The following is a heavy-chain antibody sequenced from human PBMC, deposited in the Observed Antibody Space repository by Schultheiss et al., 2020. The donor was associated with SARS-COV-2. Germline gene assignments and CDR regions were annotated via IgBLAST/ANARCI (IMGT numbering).Heavy chain of an antibody. J-gene: IGHJ3*02. D-gene: IGHD4-23*01. Sequence: GGSLRLSCAASGFNVNSYHMSWVRQAPGKGLEWVSVIHSGVNKKYADSARGRFTISRDSSKTTLCVQMNSLRAEDRAVYYCARGTTVLTPGDDAFDIWGQGTMVTVSS. CDR1: GFNVNSYH. CDR2: IHSGVNK. CDR3: ARGTTVLTPGDDAFDI. V-gene: IGHV3-53*01.